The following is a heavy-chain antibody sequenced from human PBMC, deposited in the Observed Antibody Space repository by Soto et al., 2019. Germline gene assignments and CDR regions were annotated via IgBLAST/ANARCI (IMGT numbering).Heavy chain of an antibody. CDR2: INSDGSST. V-gene: IGHV3-74*01. J-gene: IGHJ4*02. CDR1: GFTFSSYW. D-gene: IGHD2-15*01. CDR3: VRTSLVVAAATREDY. Sequence: EVQLVESGGGVVQPGESLRLSCAASGFTFSSYWMHWVRQAPGKGLVWVSRINSDGSSTSYEGSVKGRFTISRDNDKNTLYLQMNSLRAEDTAVYYCVRTSLVVAAATREDYWGQGTLVTVSS.